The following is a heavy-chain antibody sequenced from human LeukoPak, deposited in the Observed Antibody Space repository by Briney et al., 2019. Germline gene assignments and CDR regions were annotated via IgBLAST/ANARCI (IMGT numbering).Heavy chain of an antibody. CDR2: IYYSGST. V-gene: IGHV4-59*08. J-gene: IGHJ5*02. D-gene: IGHD6-13*01. CDR3: ARHVVPRIGSHSCSWYCWFDP. Sequence: SETLSLTCTVSGGSISSYYWSWIRQPPGKGLEWIGYIYYSGSTNYNPSLKSRVTISVDTSKNQFSLKLSSVTAADTAVYYCARHVVPRIGSHSCSWYCWFDPWGQGTLVTVSS. CDR1: GGSISSYY.